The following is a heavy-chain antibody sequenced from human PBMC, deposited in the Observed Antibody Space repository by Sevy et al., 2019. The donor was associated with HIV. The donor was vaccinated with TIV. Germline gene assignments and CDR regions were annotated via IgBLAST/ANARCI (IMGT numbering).Heavy chain of an antibody. V-gene: IGHV1-69*13. D-gene: IGHD3-3*01. CDR3: AGIAIFGVVIQVGAFDI. J-gene: IGHJ3*02. Sequence: ASVKVSCKASGGTFSSYAISWVRQAPGQGLEWMGGIIPIFGTANYAQKFQGRVTITADESTSTAYTELSSLRSEDTAVYYCAGIAIFGVVIQVGAFDIWGQGTMVTVSS. CDR2: IIPIFGTA. CDR1: GGTFSSYA.